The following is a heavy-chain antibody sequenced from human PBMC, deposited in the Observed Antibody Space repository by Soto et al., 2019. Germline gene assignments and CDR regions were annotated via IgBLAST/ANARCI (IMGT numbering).Heavy chain of an antibody. Sequence: QVQLQESGPGLVKPSQTLSLTCTVSGGSISSGGYYWSWIRQHPGKGLEWIGYIYYIGSTYYNPSRKRRVTISVDTSKNQFSLQLSSVTAADTAVYYCARGLRFRGFYGMDVWGQGTTVTVSS. CDR3: ARGLRFRGFYGMDV. J-gene: IGHJ6*02. CDR1: GGSISSGGYY. CDR2: IYYIGST. V-gene: IGHV4-31*03. D-gene: IGHD3-10*01.